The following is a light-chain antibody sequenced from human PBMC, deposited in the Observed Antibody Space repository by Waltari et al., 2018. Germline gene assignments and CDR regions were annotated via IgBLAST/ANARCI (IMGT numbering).Light chain of an antibody. J-gene: IGLJ2*01. CDR3: SSDTSSSLVV. CDR2: DVS. CDR1: SSDIGGYNY. V-gene: IGLV2-14*03. Sequence: QSALTQPAAVSGSPGQSITISCTVTSSDIGGYNYVSWYQQHPGKAPKLIIYDVSNRPSVISNRVSGSKSGNTASRTISGLQAEDEADYYCSSDTSSSLVVFGGGTKLTVL.